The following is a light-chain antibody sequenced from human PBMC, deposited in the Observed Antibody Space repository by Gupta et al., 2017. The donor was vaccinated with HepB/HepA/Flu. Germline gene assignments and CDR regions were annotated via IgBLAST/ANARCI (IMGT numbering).Light chain of an antibody. CDR3: QQENTYSPT. Sequence: IQISHSPSTLSASVGDRVTITCRASQNINVWLAWYQQKPGEAPKLLIYKASRVESGVPSRFSGSGSGTEFTLTISSLQPDDFATYSCQQENTYSPTFGQGTKVEIK. V-gene: IGKV1-5*03. CDR1: QNINVW. J-gene: IGKJ1*01. CDR2: KAS.